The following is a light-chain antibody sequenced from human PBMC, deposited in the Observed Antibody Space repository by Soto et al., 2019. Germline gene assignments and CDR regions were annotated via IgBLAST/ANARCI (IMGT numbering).Light chain of an antibody. CDR3: QEYDSVPYT. CDR1: QGITSH. J-gene: IGKJ2*01. CDR2: AAS. Sequence: DIQMTQSPSSLSASVGDSVTITCRASQGITSHLAWYQQKPGRAPKLFIYAASTLQSGVPSRFNGSGSGTDFTLTISRLQPEDVASFYCQEYDSVPYTFGQGTKLEIK. V-gene: IGKV1-27*01.